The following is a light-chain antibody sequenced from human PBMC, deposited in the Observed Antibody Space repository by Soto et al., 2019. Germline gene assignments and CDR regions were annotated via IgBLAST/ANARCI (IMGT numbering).Light chain of an antibody. CDR3: QSYDNSLNHVV. CDR2: GDN. V-gene: IGLV1-40*01. Sequence: QSVLTQPPSVSGAPGQRVNIPCTGSSSNIGSFYDVHWYQQLPGTVPKLLIYGDNNRPSGVPDRFSGSKSGTAASLAITGLQAEDEADYYCQSYDNSLNHVVFGGGTKLTVL. J-gene: IGLJ2*01. CDR1: SSNIGSFYD.